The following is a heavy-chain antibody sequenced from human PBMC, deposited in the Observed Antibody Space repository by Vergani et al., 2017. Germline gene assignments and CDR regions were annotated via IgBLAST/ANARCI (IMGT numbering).Heavy chain of an antibody. J-gene: IGHJ6*03. CDR2: ISGSGGNT. CDR1: GFTFSSYA. V-gene: IGHV3-23*01. D-gene: IGHD2-2*01. CDR3: ARDSEDIVVVPAARSPIYYYYMDV. Sequence: EVQLLESGGGLVQPGGSLRLSCAASGFTFSSYAMSWVRQVPGKGLEWVSGISGSGGNTYYANSVKGRFTISRDNSKNTLYLQMNSLRADDTAVYYCARDSEDIVVVPAARSPIYYYYMDVWGKGTTVTVSS.